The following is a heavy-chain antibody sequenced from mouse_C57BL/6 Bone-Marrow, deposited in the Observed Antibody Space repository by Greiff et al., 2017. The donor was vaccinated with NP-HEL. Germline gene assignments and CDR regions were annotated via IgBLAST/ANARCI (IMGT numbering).Heavy chain of an antibody. CDR1: GYTFTSYD. D-gene: IGHD1-1*01. CDR2: IYPRDGST. CDR3: ARYGSSPYWYFDV. V-gene: IGHV1-85*01. Sequence: SGPELVKPGASVKLSCKASGYTFTSYDINWVKQRPGQGLEWIGWIYPRDGSTKYNEKFKGKATLTVDTSSSTAYMELHSLTSEDAAVYFCARYGSSPYWYFDVWGTGTTVTVSS. J-gene: IGHJ1*03.